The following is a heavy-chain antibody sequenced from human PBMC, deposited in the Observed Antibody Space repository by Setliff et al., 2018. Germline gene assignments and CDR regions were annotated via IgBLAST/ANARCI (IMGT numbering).Heavy chain of an antibody. V-gene: IGHV4-59*08. J-gene: IGHJ6*03. CDR3: ARLGGGYYYYYMDV. Sequence: SETLSLTCTVSGGSISTYYWSWIRQPPGKGLEWIGYVYYSGIANYSPSLKSRLTISVDTSKNQFSLKLSSVTAADTAVYYCARLGGGYYYYYMDVWGKGTTVTVSS. CDR2: VYYSGIA. D-gene: IGHD3-16*01. CDR1: GGSISTYY.